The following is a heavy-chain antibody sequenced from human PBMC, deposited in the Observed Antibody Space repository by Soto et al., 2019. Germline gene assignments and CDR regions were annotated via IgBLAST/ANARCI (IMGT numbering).Heavy chain of an antibody. Sequence: QVQLQESGPGLVKPSQTLSLTCTVSGGSISSGGYYWSWIRQHPGKGLEWIGYIYYSGSTYYNPSLKSRVTISVVTSKNQFSLKLSSVTAADTAVYYCARSSYSSGWYPPDFDYWGQGTLVTVSS. CDR3: ARSSYSSGWYPPDFDY. J-gene: IGHJ4*02. CDR2: IYYSGST. V-gene: IGHV4-31*03. CDR1: GGSISSGGYY. D-gene: IGHD6-19*01.